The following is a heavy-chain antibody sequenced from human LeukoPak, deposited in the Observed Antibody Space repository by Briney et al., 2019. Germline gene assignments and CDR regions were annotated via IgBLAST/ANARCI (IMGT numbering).Heavy chain of an antibody. Sequence: ASVKVSCKASGGTFSSYTISWVRQAPGQGLEWMGRIIPILGIANYAQKFQGRVTITADKSTSTAYMELSSLRSEDTAVYYCARALGYCSSTSCSIDDFDIWGQGTMVTVSS. CDR1: GGTFSSYT. CDR3: ARALGYCSSTSCSIDDFDI. V-gene: IGHV1-69*02. J-gene: IGHJ3*02. CDR2: IIPILGIA. D-gene: IGHD2-2*01.